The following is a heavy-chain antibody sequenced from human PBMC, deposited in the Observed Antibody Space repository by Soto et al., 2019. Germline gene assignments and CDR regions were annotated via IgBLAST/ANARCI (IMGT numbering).Heavy chain of an antibody. CDR2: IIPIFGTA. CDR3: ARASPKRSLSVDLYYFDY. V-gene: IGHV1-69*06. CDR1: GGTFSSYA. J-gene: IGHJ4*02. Sequence: QVQLVQSGAEVKKPGSSVKVSCKASGGTFSSYAISWVRQAPGQGLEWMGGIIPIFGTANYAQKFQGRVTITADKSTSTAYMELSSLRSEDTAVYYFARASPKRSLSVDLYYFDYWGQGTLVTVSS.